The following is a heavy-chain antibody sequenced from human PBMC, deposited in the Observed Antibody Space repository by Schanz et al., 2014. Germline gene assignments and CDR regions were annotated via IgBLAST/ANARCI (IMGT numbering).Heavy chain of an antibody. V-gene: IGHV3-11*01. J-gene: IGHJ4*02. CDR2: ISHSGGSK. Sequence: QVQLVESGGGLVKPGGSLRLSCAASGFTFSDHYMDWVRQAPGKGLEWVSSISHSGGSKYYADSVKGRFTISRDNAKNSLYLQMNSLRAEDTAVYYCAKDPSHGDYDYYFDYWGQGTLVTVSS. D-gene: IGHD3-22*01. CDR1: GFTFSDHY. CDR3: AKDPSHGDYDYYFDY.